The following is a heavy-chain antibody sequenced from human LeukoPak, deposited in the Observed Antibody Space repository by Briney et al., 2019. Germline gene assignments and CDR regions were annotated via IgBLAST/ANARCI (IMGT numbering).Heavy chain of an antibody. D-gene: IGHD2-15*01. CDR2: INAGNGNT. CDR3: ARGGMGPIVVVVAASYGMDV. CDR1: GYTFTSYA. V-gene: IGHV1-3*01. J-gene: IGHJ6*02. Sequence: ASVKVSCKASGYTFTSYAMHWVRQAPGQRLEWMGWINAGNGNTKYSQKFQGRVTITADESTSTAYMELSSLRSEDTAVYYCARGGMGPIVVVVAASYGMDVWGQGTTVTVSS.